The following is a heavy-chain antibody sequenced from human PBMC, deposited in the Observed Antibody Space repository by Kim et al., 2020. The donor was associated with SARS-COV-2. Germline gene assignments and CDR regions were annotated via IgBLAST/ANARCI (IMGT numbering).Heavy chain of an antibody. CDR2: GKT. D-gene: IGHD1-26*01. CDR3: ARSLGATDY. Sequence: GKTKYYQKFQGRVTMTRDTSASTAYMELSSLRSEDTAVYYCARSLGATDYWGQGTLVTVSS. V-gene: IGHV1-3*01. J-gene: IGHJ4*02.